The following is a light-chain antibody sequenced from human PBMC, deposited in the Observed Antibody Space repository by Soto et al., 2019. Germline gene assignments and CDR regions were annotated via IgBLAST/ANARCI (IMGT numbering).Light chain of an antibody. CDR3: QQYASPPIN. CDR1: QSVSSN. CDR2: GAS. Sequence: EIVMTQSPATLSVSPGERATLSCRASQSVSSNLAWYQQKPGQAPRLLIYGASTRATGIPDRFSGSGSGTDFTLTISRLEPEDFALYYCQQYASPPINFGQGTRLEIK. V-gene: IGKV3-20*01. J-gene: IGKJ5*01.